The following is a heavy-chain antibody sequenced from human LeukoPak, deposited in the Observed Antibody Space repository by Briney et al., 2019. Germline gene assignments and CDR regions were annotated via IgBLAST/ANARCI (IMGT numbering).Heavy chain of an antibody. CDR2: IYTSGST. J-gene: IGHJ6*03. D-gene: IGHD4-23*01. CDR3: ARGAYGGNPLVYYMDV. V-gene: IGHV4-4*07. Sequence: PSETLSLTCTVFGDSISTFYWSWIRQPAGKGLEWLGHIYTSGSTNYNPSLKSRVTMSVDTSKNQFFLKLSSVPAADTAVYYCARGAYGGNPLVYYMDVWGKGTTVTISS. CDR1: GDSISTFY.